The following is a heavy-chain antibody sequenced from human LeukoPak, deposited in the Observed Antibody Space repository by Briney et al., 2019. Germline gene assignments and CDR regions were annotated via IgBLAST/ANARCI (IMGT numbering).Heavy chain of an antibody. Sequence: SETLSLTCTVSGDSISSYYWTWIRQPPGKGLEWIGYIYYSGSTNYNPPLKSRVTISIDTSKNQFSLKLSSVTAADTAVYYCARGYHDFSGYWLSYFDYWGQGTLVTVSS. V-gene: IGHV4-59*01. CDR3: ARGYHDFSGYWLSYFDY. D-gene: IGHD3-22*01. CDR1: GDSISSYY. J-gene: IGHJ4*02. CDR2: IYYSGST.